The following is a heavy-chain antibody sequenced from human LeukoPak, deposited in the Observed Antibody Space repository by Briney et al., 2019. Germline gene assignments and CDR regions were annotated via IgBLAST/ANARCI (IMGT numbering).Heavy chain of an antibody. CDR2: FDPGDGET. V-gene: IGHV1-24*01. Sequence: GASVKVSCKVSGYTLTELAMHWVRQAPGKGIEWMGGFDPGDGETIYAQKFQGRVTMTEDTSTDTAYMELSSLRSEDTAVYYCATFGFYGGNSGPSFDYWGQGTLVTVSS. CDR1: GYTLTELA. D-gene: IGHD4-23*01. CDR3: ATFGFYGGNSGPSFDY. J-gene: IGHJ4*02.